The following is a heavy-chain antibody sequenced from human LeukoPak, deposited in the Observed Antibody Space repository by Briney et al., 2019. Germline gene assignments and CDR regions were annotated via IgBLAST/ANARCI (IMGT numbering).Heavy chain of an antibody. V-gene: IGHV3-48*04. Sequence: GGSLRLSCVASGFTFSNTWMNWVRQAPGKGLEWVSYISSSGSTIYYADSVKGRFTISRDNAKNSLYLQMNSLRAEDTAVYYCARDLRYFDWGLDYWGQGTLVTVSS. D-gene: IGHD3-9*01. CDR3: ARDLRYFDWGLDY. CDR2: ISSSGSTI. J-gene: IGHJ4*02. CDR1: GFTFSNTW.